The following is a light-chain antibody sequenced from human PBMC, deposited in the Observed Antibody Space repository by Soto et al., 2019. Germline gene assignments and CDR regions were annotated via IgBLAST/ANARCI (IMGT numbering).Light chain of an antibody. V-gene: IGLV2-14*03. CDR1: SRDVGAYNY. CDR2: DVS. Sequence: QSALTQPASVSGSPGQSITISCTGTSRDVGAYNYVSWYQQHPAKAPKLIIYDVSSRPLEVSDRFSGSKSGNTASLTISGLQSEDAADYYCSSFTLSTYVFGRGTKVTVL. J-gene: IGLJ1*01. CDR3: SSFTLSTYV.